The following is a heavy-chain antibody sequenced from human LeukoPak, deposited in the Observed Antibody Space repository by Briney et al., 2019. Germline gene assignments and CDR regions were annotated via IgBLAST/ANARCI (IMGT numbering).Heavy chain of an antibody. CDR2: IYYSGST. CDR1: GGSISSSSYY. V-gene: IGHV4-39*07. D-gene: IGHD4-23*01. J-gene: IGHJ6*03. Sequence: SETLSLTCTVSGGSISSSSYYWGWIRQPPGKGLEWIGSIYYSGSTYYNPSLKSRVTISVDTSKNQFSLKLSSVTAADTAVYYCARNYGGNLRLSTYYYYYYMDVWGKGTTVTVSS. CDR3: ARNYGGNLRLSTYYYYYYMDV.